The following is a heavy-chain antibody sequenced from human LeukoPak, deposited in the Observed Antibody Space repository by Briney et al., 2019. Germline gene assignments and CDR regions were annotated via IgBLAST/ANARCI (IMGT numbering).Heavy chain of an antibody. CDR3: ARAAKRTFDI. V-gene: IGHV3-7*03. D-gene: IGHD6-25*01. CDR1: GVRFSDYW. CDR2: IKGDGSQK. J-gene: IGHJ3*02. Sequence: GGALRLSYAASGVRFSDYWMSWVRQAPGKGLEWVANIKGDGSQKFYLDSMKGRFTISRDNAKNSLYLHMNILRAEDTALYYCARAAKRTFDIWGQGTMVTVSS.